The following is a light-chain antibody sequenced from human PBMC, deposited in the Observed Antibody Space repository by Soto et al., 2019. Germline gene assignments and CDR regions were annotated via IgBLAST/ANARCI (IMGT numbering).Light chain of an antibody. CDR2: DAS. V-gene: IGKV1-33*01. J-gene: IGKJ1*01. CDR3: QQYDNIPRH. CDR1: QDISDY. Sequence: DFQMTQSPSSLSASVGDRVTITCQASQDISDYLNWYQQKPGAAPKLLIYDASNLQAGVPSRFSGSGSGTEFTFTISSLQTEDVATYYCQQYDNIPRHLGRGTKGDIK.